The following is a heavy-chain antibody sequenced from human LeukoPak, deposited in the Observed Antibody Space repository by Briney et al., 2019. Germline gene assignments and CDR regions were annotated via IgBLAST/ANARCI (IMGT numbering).Heavy chain of an antibody. CDR1: GGSISSGGYS. V-gene: IGHV4-30-2*01. CDR3: ARGGRYSYGQFDY. J-gene: IGHJ4*02. D-gene: IGHD5-18*01. Sequence: SETLSLTCAVSGGSISSGGYSWSWIRQPPGKGLEWIGYIYHSGSTYYNPPLKSRVTISVDRSKNQFSLKLSSVTAADTAVYYCARGGRYSYGQFDYWGQGTLVTVSS. CDR2: IYHSGST.